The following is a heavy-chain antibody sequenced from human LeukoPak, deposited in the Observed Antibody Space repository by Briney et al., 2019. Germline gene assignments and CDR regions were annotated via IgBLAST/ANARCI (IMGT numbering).Heavy chain of an antibody. CDR1: GFTFSSYS. J-gene: IGHJ4*02. Sequence: GGSLRLSCAASGFTFSSYSMNWVRQAPGKGLEWVSSISSSSSYIYYADSVKGRFTISRDNAKNSLYLQMNSLRAEDTAVYYCASEGDVDTAMVLDYWGQGTLVTVSS. CDR2: ISSSSSYI. CDR3: ASEGDVDTAMVLDY. V-gene: IGHV3-21*01. D-gene: IGHD5-18*01.